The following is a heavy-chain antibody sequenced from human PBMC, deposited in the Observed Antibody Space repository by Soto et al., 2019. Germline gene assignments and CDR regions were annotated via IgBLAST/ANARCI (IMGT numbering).Heavy chain of an antibody. CDR2: FDPEDGET. V-gene: IGHV1-24*01. CDR1: GYTLTELS. Sequence: ASVKVSCKVSGYTLTELSMHWVRQAPGKGLEWMGGFDPEDGETIYAQKVQGRVTMTEETSTDTAYMELSSLRSEDEAVYYCATAPLFFCQLGVYWYFDLWGRGTLVTVSS. J-gene: IGHJ2*01. D-gene: IGHD7-27*01. CDR3: ATAPLFFCQLGVYWYFDL.